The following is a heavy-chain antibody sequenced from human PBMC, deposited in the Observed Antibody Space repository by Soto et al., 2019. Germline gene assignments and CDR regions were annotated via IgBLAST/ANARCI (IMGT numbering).Heavy chain of an antibody. J-gene: IGHJ4*02. CDR2: IYHSGST. CDR3: AGGLFDY. CDR1: GASISSSNW. Sequence: QVQLQESGPGLVKPSGTLSLTCAVSGASISSSNWWTWVRQSPEKGLEWIGEIYHSGSTNYNPSLKPRDTIPGDKSKHQFSLKLTSVTAADTAVYYCAGGLFDYWGQGTLATVSS. V-gene: IGHV4-4*02.